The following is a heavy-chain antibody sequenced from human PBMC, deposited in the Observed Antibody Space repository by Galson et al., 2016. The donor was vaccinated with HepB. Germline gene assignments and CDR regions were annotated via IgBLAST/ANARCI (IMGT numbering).Heavy chain of an antibody. Sequence: SLRLSCAASGFSFSNYEMNWDRQAPGKGLEWVSYIGSSGTIIKYADSVQGRFTISRDNAKNSLFLQMNSLRAEDTAVYYCARDPERYDFWSGSRTFDYWGQGTLVTVSS. CDR2: IGSSGTII. D-gene: IGHD3-3*01. V-gene: IGHV3-48*03. CDR1: GFSFSNYE. CDR3: ARDPERYDFWSGSRTFDY. J-gene: IGHJ4*02.